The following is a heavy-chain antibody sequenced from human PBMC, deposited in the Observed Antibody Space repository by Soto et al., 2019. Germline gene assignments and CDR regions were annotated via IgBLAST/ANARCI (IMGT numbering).Heavy chain of an antibody. CDR3: ARPLTMVRGVIADDYYGMDV. J-gene: IGHJ6*02. CDR2: IYYSGST. D-gene: IGHD3-10*01. CDR1: GGSISSSSYY. V-gene: IGHV4-39*01. Sequence: SETLSLTCTVSGGSISSSSYYWGWIRQPPGRGLEWIGSIYYSGSTYYNPSLKSRVTISVDTSKNQFSLKLSSVTAADTAVYYCARPLTMVRGVIADDYYGMDVWGQGTTVTVSS.